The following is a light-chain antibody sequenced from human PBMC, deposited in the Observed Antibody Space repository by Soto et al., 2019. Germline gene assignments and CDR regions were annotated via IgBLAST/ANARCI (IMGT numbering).Light chain of an antibody. V-gene: IGKV3-15*01. CDR2: DAA. Sequence: EIVMTQSPATLSVSPGERATLSCRASQSVSMKLAGYEQKPGQAPRLLIYDAATRATAIPARFSGSGSGTTFTLTISSLQSEDFAVYYCQQYSNWPQVTFGGGTKVETK. CDR3: QQYSNWPQVT. CDR1: QSVSMK. J-gene: IGKJ4*01.